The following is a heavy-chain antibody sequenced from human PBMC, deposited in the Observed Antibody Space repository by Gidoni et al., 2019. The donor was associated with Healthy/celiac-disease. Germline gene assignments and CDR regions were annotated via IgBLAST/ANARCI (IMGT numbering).Heavy chain of an antibody. D-gene: IGHD2-15*01. V-gene: IGHV3-15*01. J-gene: IGHJ4*02. CDR2: IKSKTDGGTT. CDR3: TTILFIIPTEGYCSGGSCYSAVDY. CDR1: GFTFSNAW. Sequence: EVQLVESGGGLVKPGGSLRLSCAASGFTFSNAWMSWVRQAPGKGLEWVGRIKSKTDGGTTDYAAPVKGRFTISRDDSKNTLYLQMNSLKTEDTAVYYCTTILFIIPTEGYCSGGSCYSAVDYWGQGTLVTVSS.